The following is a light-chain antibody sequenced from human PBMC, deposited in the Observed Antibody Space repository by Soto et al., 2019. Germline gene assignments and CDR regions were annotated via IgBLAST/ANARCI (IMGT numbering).Light chain of an antibody. V-gene: IGLV2-8*01. Sequence: QSALTQPPSASGSPGQSVTISCAGTSRDVGGYNYVSWYQQYPGKVPKLMIYEVSERPSGVPDRFSGSKSGNTAFLTVSGLQAEDEADYYCLSYADTAYVFGTGTKLTV. CDR2: EVS. CDR1: SRDVGGYNY. CDR3: LSYADTAYV. J-gene: IGLJ1*01.